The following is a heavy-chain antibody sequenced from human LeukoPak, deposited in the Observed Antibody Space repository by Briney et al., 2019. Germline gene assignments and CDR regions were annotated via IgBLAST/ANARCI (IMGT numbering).Heavy chain of an antibody. CDR3: ARALGDGHNRGDAFDI. J-gene: IGHJ3*02. D-gene: IGHD5-24*01. CDR1: GYTFTGYY. Sequence: ASVKVSCKASGYTFTGYYMHWVRQAPGQGLEWMGRINPNSGGTNYAQKFQGRVTMTRDTSISTAYMELSRLRSDDTAVYYCARALGDGHNRGDAFDIWGQGTMVTVSS. CDR2: INPNSGGT. V-gene: IGHV1-2*06.